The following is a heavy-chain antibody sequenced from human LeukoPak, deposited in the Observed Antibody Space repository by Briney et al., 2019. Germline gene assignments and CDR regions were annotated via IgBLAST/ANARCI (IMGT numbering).Heavy chain of an antibody. CDR3: ARGTRVGATDAFDI. D-gene: IGHD1-26*01. J-gene: IGHJ3*02. CDR1: GGSISSSSYY. CDR2: IYYSGST. V-gene: IGHV4-39*01. Sequence: SETLSLTCTVSGGSISSSSYYWGWIRQPPGKGLEWIGSIYYSGSTYYNPSLKSRVTISVDTSKNQFSLKLSSVTAADTAVYYCARGTRVGATDAFDIWGPGTMVTVSS.